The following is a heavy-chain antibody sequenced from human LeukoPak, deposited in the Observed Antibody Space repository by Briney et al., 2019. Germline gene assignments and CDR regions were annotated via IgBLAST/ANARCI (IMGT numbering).Heavy chain of an antibody. V-gene: IGHV4-34*01. CDR3: ARKQQQFWPKGSWFDP. J-gene: IGHJ5*02. Sequence: PSETLSLTCAVYGGSFSGYYWSWIRQPPGKGLEWIGEINHSGSTNYNPSLKSRVTISVDTSKNQFSLKLSSVTAADTAVYYCARKQQQFWPKGSWFDPWGQGTLVTVSS. CDR1: GGSFSGYY. CDR2: INHSGST. D-gene: IGHD6-13*01.